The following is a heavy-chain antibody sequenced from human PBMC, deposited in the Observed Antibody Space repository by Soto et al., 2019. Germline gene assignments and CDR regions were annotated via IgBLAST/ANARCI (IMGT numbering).Heavy chain of an antibody. D-gene: IGHD6-6*01. Sequence: ASVKVSCKASGYTFTSYGISWVRQAPGQGLEWMGWISAYNGNTNYAQKLQGRVTMTTDTSTSTAYMELRSLRSDDTAVYYCARVSSSSSTYNWFDPWGQGTLVTVSS. CDR2: ISAYNGNT. CDR3: ARVSSSSSTYNWFDP. J-gene: IGHJ5*02. CDR1: GYTFTSYG. V-gene: IGHV1-18*01.